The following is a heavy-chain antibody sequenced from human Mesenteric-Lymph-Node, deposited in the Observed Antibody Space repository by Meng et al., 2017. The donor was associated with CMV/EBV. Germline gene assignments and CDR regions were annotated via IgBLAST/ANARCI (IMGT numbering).Heavy chain of an antibody. CDR1: GFTFSTYS. CDR3: ARGLDYYEFDY. V-gene: IGHV3-21*01. CDR2: IGTSSGGT. D-gene: IGHD3-22*01. Sequence: SCAAAGFTFSTYSMSWVRQAPGRGLEWVSSIGTSSGGTYHGDSLRARFTISRDNAKNSVYLQMNSLRAEDTAVYYCARGLDYYEFDYWGQGTLVTVSS. J-gene: IGHJ4*02.